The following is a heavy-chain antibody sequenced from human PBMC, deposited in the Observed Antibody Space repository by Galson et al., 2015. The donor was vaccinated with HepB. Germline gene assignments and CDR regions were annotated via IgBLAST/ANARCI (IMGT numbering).Heavy chain of an antibody. D-gene: IGHD5-12*01. CDR1: GYTFTSYD. V-gene: IGHV1-8*01. J-gene: IGHJ4*02. CDR3: AREYSGYVPGAWYFDN. CDR2: MNPNSGNT. Sequence: SVKVSCKASGYTFTSYDINWVRQATGQGLEWMGWMNPNSGNTGYAQKFQGRVTMTRNTSISTAYMELSSLRSEDTAVYYCAREYSGYVPGAWYFDNWGQGTLVTVSS.